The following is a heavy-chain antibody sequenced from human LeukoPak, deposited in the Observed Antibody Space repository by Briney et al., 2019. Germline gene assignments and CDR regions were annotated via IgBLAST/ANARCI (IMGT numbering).Heavy chain of an antibody. V-gene: IGHV1-2*02. CDR3: ARGMEPYYYMDV. CDR2: INPNSGGT. Sequence: AAVKDTCKACVYTFNGYYMHGVRQAPGQGVEWMGWINPNSGGTNYAQKLQRRVTMTSDTSISTAYIELSRLRSDDTAVYYCARGMEPYYYMDVWGKGTTVTVSS. D-gene: IGHD1-26*01. J-gene: IGHJ6*03. CDR1: VYTFNGYY.